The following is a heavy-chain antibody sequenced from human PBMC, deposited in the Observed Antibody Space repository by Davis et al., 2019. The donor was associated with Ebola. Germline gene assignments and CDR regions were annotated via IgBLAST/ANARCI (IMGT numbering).Heavy chain of an antibody. V-gene: IGHV5-51*01. CDR3: ARHGSTSWYEDGLDV. CDR1: GYSFTNHW. Sequence: KVSCKASGYSFTNHWIGWVRQMPGKGLEWMGIIYPGDSDTRYSPSFQGHVTISTDKSISTAYLQWSSLKASDTAIYYCARHGSTSWYEDGLDVWGQGTTVTVSS. D-gene: IGHD6-13*01. CDR2: IYPGDSDT. J-gene: IGHJ6*02.